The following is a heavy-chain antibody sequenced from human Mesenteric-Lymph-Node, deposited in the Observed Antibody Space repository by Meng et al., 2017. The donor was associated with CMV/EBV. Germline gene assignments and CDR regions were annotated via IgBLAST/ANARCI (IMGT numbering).Heavy chain of an antibody. CDR3: ARSSGSSDWFDP. V-gene: IGHV2-5*02. CDR2: IYWDDDK. CDR1: GFSLSTSGMG. D-gene: IGHD3-10*01. J-gene: IGHJ5*02. Sequence: CTFSGFSLSTSGMGVVWIRQPPGKALEWLALIYWDDDKRYRPSLRSRLTISKDTLKNQVVLTMTNMEPEDTATYYCARSSGSSDWFDPWGQGSLVTVSS.